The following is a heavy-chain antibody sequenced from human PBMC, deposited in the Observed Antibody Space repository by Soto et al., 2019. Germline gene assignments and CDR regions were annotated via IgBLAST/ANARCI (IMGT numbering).Heavy chain of an antibody. CDR2: IIPIFGTA. J-gene: IGHJ6*02. CDR3: ARRTILRFLEWLPGGLNYGMDV. V-gene: IGHV1-69*13. CDR1: GGTFSSYA. Sequence: SVKVSCKASGGTFSSYAISWLRQAPGQGLEWVGGIIPIFGTANYAQKFQGRVTITADESTSTAYMELSGLRSEDTAVYYCARRTILRFLEWLPGGLNYGMDVWGQGTTVTVSS. D-gene: IGHD3-3*01.